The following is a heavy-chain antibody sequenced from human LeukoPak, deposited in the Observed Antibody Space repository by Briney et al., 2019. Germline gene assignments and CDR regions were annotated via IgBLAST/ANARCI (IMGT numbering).Heavy chain of an antibody. CDR2: IYYTGGT. Sequence: SETLSLTCTVSGASISSGDYYWSWLRQPPGRGPEWIGHIYYTGGTFYHPSLKSRVSISVDTSKDQFSLAMRSVTAADTAVYYCARVRATTFHGSYDQWGQGTLVTVSS. CDR1: GASISSGDYY. D-gene: IGHD1-26*01. CDR3: ARVRATTFHGSYDQ. V-gene: IGHV4-30-4*01. J-gene: IGHJ4*02.